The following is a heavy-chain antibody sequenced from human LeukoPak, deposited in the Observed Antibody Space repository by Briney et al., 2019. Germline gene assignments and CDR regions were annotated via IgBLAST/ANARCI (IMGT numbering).Heavy chain of an antibody. V-gene: IGHV4-34*01. J-gene: IGHJ5*02. CDR2: INHSGST. CDR1: GGSFSGYY. CDR3: ARGRLTVVVPAAIPDANWFDP. D-gene: IGHD2-2*02. Sequence: PSETLSLTCAVYGGSFSGYYWSWIRQPPGKGLEWIGEINHSGSTNYNPSLKSRVTISVDTSKNQFSLKLSSVTAADTAVYYCARGRLTVVVPAAIPDANWFDPWGLGTLVTVSS.